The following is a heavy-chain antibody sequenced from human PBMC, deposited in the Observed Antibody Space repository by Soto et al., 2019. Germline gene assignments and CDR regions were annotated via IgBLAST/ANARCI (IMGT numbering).Heavy chain of an antibody. CDR2: IKSKTDGGTT. V-gene: IGHV3-15*07. CDR1: GFTFSNAW. D-gene: IGHD6-19*01. Sequence: GGSLRLSCAASGFTFSNAWMNWVRQAPGKGLEWVGRIKSKTDGGTTDYAAPVKGRFTISRDDSKNTLYLQMNSLKTEDTAVYSCTMAVAVTPSSSTGMDAGGQGTTVT. CDR3: TMAVAVTPSSSTGMDA. J-gene: IGHJ6*02.